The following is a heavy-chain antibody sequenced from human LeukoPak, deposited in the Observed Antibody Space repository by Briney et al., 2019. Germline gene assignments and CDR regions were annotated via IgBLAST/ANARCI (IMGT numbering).Heavy chain of an antibody. V-gene: IGHV1-2*02. D-gene: IGHD3-9*01. Sequence: ASLKVSCKASGYTFTGYYMHWVRQAPGQGLEWMGWINPNSGGTNYAQKFQGRVTMTRDTSISTAYMELSRLRSDDTAVYFCARIRIRYKDAFDIWGQGTMVTVSS. J-gene: IGHJ3*02. CDR1: GYTFTGYY. CDR2: INPNSGGT. CDR3: ARIRIRYKDAFDI.